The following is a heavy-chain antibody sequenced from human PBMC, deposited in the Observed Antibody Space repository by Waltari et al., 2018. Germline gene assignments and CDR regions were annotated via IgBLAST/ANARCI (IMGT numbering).Heavy chain of an antibody. V-gene: IGHV4-4*07. D-gene: IGHD3-3*01. Sequence: QVQLQESGPGLVKPSETLSLTCTVPGGSVSSYYWSWIRPPAGKGLEWIGRIYTRGSIDYNPSLKSRVTMSQDTSKNQLSLKLSSVTAADTAVYYCARERTFDFWSDSETGAGYYYYGMDVWGQGTTVTVS. J-gene: IGHJ6*02. CDR3: ARERTFDFWSDSETGAGYYYYGMDV. CDR2: IYTRGSI. CDR1: GGSVSSYY.